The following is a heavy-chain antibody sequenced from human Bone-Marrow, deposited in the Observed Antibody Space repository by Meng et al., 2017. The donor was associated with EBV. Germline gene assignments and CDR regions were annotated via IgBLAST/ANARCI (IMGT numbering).Heavy chain of an antibody. CDR1: GFSFSNYG. CDR2: ISYDGSNK. D-gene: IGHD3-10*01. J-gene: IGHJ2*01. CDR3: ARDSHFYGSGNYYIQWYFDL. V-gene: IGHV3-30*03. Sequence: QVQVVESGGGVVQPGRSLRLSCAASGFSFSNYGMHWVRQAPGKGLEWVAVISYDGSNKYYADSVKGRFTISRDNSKNTLYLQMNSLRAEDTALYYCARDSHFYGSGNYYIQWYFDLWGRGTLVTVAS.